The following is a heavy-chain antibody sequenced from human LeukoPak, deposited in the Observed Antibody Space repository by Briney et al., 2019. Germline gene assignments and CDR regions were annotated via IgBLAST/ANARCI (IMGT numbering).Heavy chain of an antibody. V-gene: IGHV4-34*01. CDR2: INHSGST. J-gene: IGHJ5*02. CDR1: GESFSGYY. CDR3: ARGHRITMIVVVISNWFDP. D-gene: IGHD3-22*01. Sequence: SETLSLTCAVYGESFSGYYWSWIRQPPGKGLEWIGEINHSGSTNYNPSLKSRVTISVDTSKNQFSLKLSSVTAADTAVYYCARGHRITMIVVVISNWFDPWGQGTLVTVSS.